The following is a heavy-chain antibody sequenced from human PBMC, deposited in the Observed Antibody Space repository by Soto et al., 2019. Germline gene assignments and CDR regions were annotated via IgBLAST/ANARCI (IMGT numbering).Heavy chain of an antibody. V-gene: IGHV4-39*01. Sequence: QLQLQESGPGLVKPSETLSLTCTVSGGSISSSSYYWGWNRQPPGKGLEWIGSIYYSGSTYYNPSLRGRVTISVDTSKNQFSLKLSSVTAADTAVYYCARHLPARAVASYYFDYWGQGTLVTVSS. J-gene: IGHJ4*02. CDR2: IYYSGST. CDR3: ARHLPARAVASYYFDY. CDR1: GGSISSSSYY. D-gene: IGHD6-19*01.